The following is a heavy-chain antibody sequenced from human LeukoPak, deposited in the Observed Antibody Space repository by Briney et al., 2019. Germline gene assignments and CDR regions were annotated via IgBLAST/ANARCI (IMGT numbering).Heavy chain of an antibody. CDR3: TTLGYHLDS. D-gene: IGHD3-22*01. CDR2: FAGSDTTK. V-gene: IGHV3-48*03. CDR1: GFDFGAYE. J-gene: IGHJ4*02. Sequence: GGSLRLSCAASGFDFGAYEMNWVRQAPGKGLEWVAYFAGSDTTKYYADSMRGRFTISRDNAKNSLYLQMNGRRAEDTALYYCTTLGYHLDSWGQGTLVTVSS.